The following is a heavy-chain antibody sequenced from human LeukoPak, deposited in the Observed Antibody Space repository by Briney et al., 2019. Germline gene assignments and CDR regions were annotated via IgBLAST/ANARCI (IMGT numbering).Heavy chain of an antibody. CDR2: FIPIFGTT. V-gene: IGHV1-69*05. D-gene: IGHD2-2*01. CDR3: ARADRYCSNTNCYYYFDY. J-gene: IGHJ4*02. Sequence: SVKVSCKASGGTFSSYAISWVRQAPGQGLEWMGGFIPIFGTTNYAQRFQGRVTITTDDSTGTSYMELSSLRSEDTAVYYCARADRYCSNTNCYYYFDYWGQGTLVTVSS. CDR1: GGTFSSYA.